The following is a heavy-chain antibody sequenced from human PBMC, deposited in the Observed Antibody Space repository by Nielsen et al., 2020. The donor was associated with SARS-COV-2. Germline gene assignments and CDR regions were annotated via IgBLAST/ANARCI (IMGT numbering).Heavy chain of an antibody. CDR1: GYTFTSFA. CDR3: ARITPSSGWDY. J-gene: IGHJ4*02. Sequence: GESLKISCKTSGYTFTSFAIHWVRQAPGQSLEWMGWINAGNGNTKYSQKFQGRVTMTRDTSANTAYIELSSLSSEDTAVYYCARITPSSGWDYWGQGTLVTVSS. CDR2: INAGNGNT. D-gene: IGHD6-19*01. V-gene: IGHV1-3*01.